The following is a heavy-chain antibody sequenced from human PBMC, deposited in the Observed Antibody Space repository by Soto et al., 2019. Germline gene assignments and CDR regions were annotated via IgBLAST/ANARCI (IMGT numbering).Heavy chain of an antibody. Sequence: SEPLSLTCTVSGDSLSIADYCWSWIRQAPGKGLELIGYICYSGSTYHNPSLKSRTSMSVDTSKKQFSLTLTSVTAADTAVYYCAREESGLFDYWGQGRLVTVSS. J-gene: IGHJ4*02. V-gene: IGHV4-30-4*08. D-gene: IGHD5-12*01. CDR2: ICYSGST. CDR1: GDSLSIADYC. CDR3: AREESGLFDY.